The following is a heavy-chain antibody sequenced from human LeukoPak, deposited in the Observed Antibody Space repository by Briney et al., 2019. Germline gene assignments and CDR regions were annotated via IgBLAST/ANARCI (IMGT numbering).Heavy chain of an antibody. V-gene: IGHV4-30-2*01. J-gene: IGHJ3*02. D-gene: IGHD5-24*01. CDR3: ARGGGRLQSSDAFDI. CDR1: GGSISSGGYS. CDR2: IYHSGST. Sequence: NPSQTLSLTCAVSGGSISSGGYSWSWIRQPPGKGLEWIGYIYHSGSTYYNPSLKSRVTISVDRSKNQFSLKLSSVTAADTAVYYCARGGGRLQSSDAFDIWGQGTMVTVSS.